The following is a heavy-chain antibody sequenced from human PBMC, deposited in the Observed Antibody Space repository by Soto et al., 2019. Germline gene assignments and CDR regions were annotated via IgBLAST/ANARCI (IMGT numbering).Heavy chain of an antibody. V-gene: IGHV3-43*01. D-gene: IGHD6-25*01. Sequence: HPGGSLRLSCAASGFTFSRYTMHWVRQAPGKGLEWVSLISWDGGSTYYADSVKGRFTISRDNSKNSLYLQMNSPRTEDTALYYCAKGSGSDYYGMDVWGQGTTVTVSS. CDR3: AKGSGSDYYGMDV. CDR1: GFTFSRYT. J-gene: IGHJ6*02. CDR2: ISWDGGST.